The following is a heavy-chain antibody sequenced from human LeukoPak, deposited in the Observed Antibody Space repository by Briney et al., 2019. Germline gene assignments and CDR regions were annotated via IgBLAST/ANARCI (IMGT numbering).Heavy chain of an antibody. CDR3: LRAPGNETSDAFDI. CDR2: ISAYNGNT. CDR1: GYTFTSYG. Sequence: ASVKVSCKASGYTFTSYGISWVRQAPGQGLEWMGWISAYNGNTNYAQKLQGRVTMTTDTSTSTAYMELRSLRSADTAVYYCLRAPGNETSDAFDIWGQGTMVTVSS. D-gene: IGHD3-10*01. J-gene: IGHJ3*02. V-gene: IGHV1-18*01.